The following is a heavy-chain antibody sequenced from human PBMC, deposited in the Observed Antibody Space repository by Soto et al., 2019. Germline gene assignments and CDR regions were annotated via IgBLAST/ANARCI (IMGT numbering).Heavy chain of an antibody. CDR1: GFTFSTYL. CDR2: IKYDGSET. D-gene: IGHD6-19*01. CDR3: ARYSSAWGL. Sequence: GGSLRLSCAASGFTFSTYLMSWVRQAPGKGLEWVANIKYDGSETYYVDSVKGRFTISRDNAKNSLYLQMNSLRGEDTAVYYCARYSSAWGLWGQGTLVTVS. J-gene: IGHJ4*02. V-gene: IGHV3-7*01.